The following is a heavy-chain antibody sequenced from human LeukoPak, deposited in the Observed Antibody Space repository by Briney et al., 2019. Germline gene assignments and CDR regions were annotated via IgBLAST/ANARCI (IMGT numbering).Heavy chain of an antibody. CDR2: ISSSSSTI. D-gene: IGHD2/OR15-2a*01. Sequence: PGGSLRLSCAASGFTFSSYSMNWVRQAPGKGLGWVSYISSSSSTIYYADSVKGRFTISRDNAKNSLYLQMNSLRAEDTAVYYCAREFEYYRAFDIWGQGTMVTVSS. CDR3: AREFEYYRAFDI. J-gene: IGHJ3*02. CDR1: GFTFSSYS. V-gene: IGHV3-48*04.